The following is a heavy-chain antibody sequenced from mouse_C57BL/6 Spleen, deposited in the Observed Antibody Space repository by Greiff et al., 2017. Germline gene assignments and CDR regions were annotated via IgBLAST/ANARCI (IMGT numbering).Heavy chain of an antibody. D-gene: IGHD1-1*01. J-gene: IGHJ2*01. CDR1: GYAFSSYW. CDR3: ARYTTVSSGDYFGY. CDR2: IYPGDGDT. Sequence: QVQLQQSGAELVKPGASVKISCKASGYAFSSYWMNWVKQRPGKGLEWIGQIYPGDGDTNYNGKFKGKATLTADKSSSTAYMQLSSLTSEDSAVYFCARYTTVSSGDYFGYWGQGTTLTVSS. V-gene: IGHV1-80*01.